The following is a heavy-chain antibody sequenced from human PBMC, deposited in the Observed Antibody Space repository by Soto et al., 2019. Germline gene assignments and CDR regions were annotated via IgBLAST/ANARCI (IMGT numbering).Heavy chain of an antibody. J-gene: IGHJ4*02. CDR2: MNPNSGNT. CDR3: ARDRYCTNGVCSDY. D-gene: IGHD2-8*01. Sequence: ASVKVSCKASGYTFTSYDINWVRQATGQGLEWMGWMNPNSGNTGYAQKFQGRVTMTRNTSISTAYMELRSLRSDDTAEYYCARDRYCTNGVCSDYWGQGTLVTVSS. V-gene: IGHV1-8*01. CDR1: GYTFTSYD.